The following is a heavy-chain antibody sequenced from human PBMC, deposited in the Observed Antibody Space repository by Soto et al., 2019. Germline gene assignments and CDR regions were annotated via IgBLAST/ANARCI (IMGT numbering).Heavy chain of an antibody. Sequence: PSETLSLTCTGSGGSISSYYWSWIRQPPGKGLEWIGYIYYSGSTNYNPSLKSRVTISVDTSKNQFSLKLSSVTAADTAVYYCARAKVATTDLDYWGQGTLVTVSS. D-gene: IGHD5-12*01. CDR2: IYYSGST. CDR1: GGSISSYY. CDR3: ARAKVATTDLDY. J-gene: IGHJ4*02. V-gene: IGHV4-59*01.